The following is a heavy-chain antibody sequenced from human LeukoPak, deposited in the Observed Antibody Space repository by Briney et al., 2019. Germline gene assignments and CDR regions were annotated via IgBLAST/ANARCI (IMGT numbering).Heavy chain of an antibody. J-gene: IGHJ4*02. D-gene: IGHD3-16*02. CDR2: IYHSGST. Sequence: SETLSLTCAVSGGSISSGGYSWSWIRQPPGKGLEWIGYIYHSGSTYYNPSLKSRVTISVDTSKNQFSLKLSSVTAADTAVYYCARHGHYDYVWGSYRPIDYWGQGTLVTVSS. CDR3: ARHGHYDYVWGSYRPIDY. CDR1: GGSISSGGYS. V-gene: IGHV4-30-2*01.